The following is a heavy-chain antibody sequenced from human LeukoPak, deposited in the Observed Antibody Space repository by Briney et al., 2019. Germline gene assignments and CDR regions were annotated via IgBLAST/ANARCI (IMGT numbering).Heavy chain of an antibody. V-gene: IGHV6-1*01. CDR3: ARVTAVAGTSVGVDA. Sequence: SQTLSLTCAISGDNISSNSAAWNWVRQSPSRGLEWLGRTYYRSKYYFDYAVSVKSRITINPDTSKNQFSLQLNSVTPEDTAVYYCARVTAVAGTSVGVDAWGQGILVTVS. CDR1: GDNISSNSAA. J-gene: IGHJ4*02. D-gene: IGHD6-19*01. CDR2: TYYRSKYYF.